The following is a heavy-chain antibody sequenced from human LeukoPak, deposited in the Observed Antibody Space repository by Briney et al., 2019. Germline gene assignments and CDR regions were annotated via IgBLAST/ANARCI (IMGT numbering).Heavy chain of an antibody. V-gene: IGHV3-7*01. CDR2: IKQDGSEK. J-gene: IGHJ4*02. CDR3: ARDSTLRYFDWLFGDYFDY. D-gene: IGHD3-9*01. Sequence: GGSLRLSCAASGFTFSSYWMSWVRQAPGKGLEWVANIKQDGSEKYYVDSVKGRFTISRDNAKNSLYLQMNSLRAEDTAVYYCARDSTLRYFDWLFGDYFDYWGQGTLVTVSS. CDR1: GFTFSSYW.